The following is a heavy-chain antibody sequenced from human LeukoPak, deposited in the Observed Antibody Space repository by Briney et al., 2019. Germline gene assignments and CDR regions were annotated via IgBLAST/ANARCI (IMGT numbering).Heavy chain of an antibody. CDR1: GLTLTAYW. D-gene: IGHD3-22*01. CDR2: IEQDGSEK. V-gene: IGHV3-7*02. J-gene: IGHJ3*02. Sequence: PGGSLRLSCAASGLTLTAYWMSWVRQAPGKGLEWVANIEQDGSEKYYVDSVKGRFTISRDNAKNSLFLQMNSLRAEDTAVYYCARGNPYYYDSSGYSAFDIWGQGTMVTVSS. CDR3: ARGNPYYYDSSGYSAFDI.